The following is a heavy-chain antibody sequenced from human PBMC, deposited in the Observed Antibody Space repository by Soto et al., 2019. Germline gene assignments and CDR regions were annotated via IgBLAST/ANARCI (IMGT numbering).Heavy chain of an antibody. D-gene: IGHD1-1*01. Sequence: GGSLRLSCAASGFSFSSYNMNWVRQAPGKGLEWVSYISSSSSAIYYADSVKGRFTISRDNAKNSLYLQMNSLRAEDTAVYYCARDATGTTDYWGQGTLVTVSS. J-gene: IGHJ4*02. V-gene: IGHV3-48*01. CDR1: GFSFSSYN. CDR2: ISSSSSAI. CDR3: ARDATGTTDY.